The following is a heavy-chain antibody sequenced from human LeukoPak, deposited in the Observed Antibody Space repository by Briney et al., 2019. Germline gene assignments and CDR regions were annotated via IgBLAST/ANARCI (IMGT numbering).Heavy chain of an antibody. CDR3: ARSRLGRTSLGAFDI. J-gene: IGHJ3*02. D-gene: IGHD3/OR15-3a*01. CDR2: ISSSSSYI. V-gene: IGHV3-21*01. Sequence: GGSLRLSCAASGFTFSSYSVNWVRQAPGKGLEWVSSISSSSSYIYYADSVKGRFTISRDNAKNSLYLQMNSLRAEDTAVYYCARSRLGRTSLGAFDIWGQGTMVTVSS. CDR1: GFTFSSYS.